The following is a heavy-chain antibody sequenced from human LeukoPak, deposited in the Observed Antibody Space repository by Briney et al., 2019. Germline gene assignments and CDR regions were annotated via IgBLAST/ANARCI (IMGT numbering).Heavy chain of an antibody. J-gene: IGHJ4*02. CDR1: GGSISTYY. CDR2: IYYSGST. CDR3: ARLIAVAGTYRGHFDY. D-gene: IGHD6-19*01. Sequence: PPETLSLTCTISGGSISTYYWSWIRQPPGKGLEWIGYIYYSGSTNYNPSLMSRLTISVDTSKNQFSLKLSSVTAADTAVYYCARLIAVAGTYRGHFDYWGQGALVTVSS. V-gene: IGHV4-59*08.